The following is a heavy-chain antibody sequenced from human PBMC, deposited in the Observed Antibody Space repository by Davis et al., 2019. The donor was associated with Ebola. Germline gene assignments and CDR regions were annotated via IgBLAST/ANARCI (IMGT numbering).Heavy chain of an antibody. J-gene: IGHJ4*02. CDR2: IYYSGSS. V-gene: IGHV4-59*12. D-gene: IGHD6-13*01. CDR3: ARGPLRSPGIAAQ. Sequence: PSETLSLTCTVSGGSISSDYWSWIRQPPGKGLEWIGYIYYSGSSSHNPSLKSRVTISVDTSKNQFSLKLSSVTAADTAVYYCARGPLRSPGIAAQWGQGTLVTVSS. CDR1: GGSISSDY.